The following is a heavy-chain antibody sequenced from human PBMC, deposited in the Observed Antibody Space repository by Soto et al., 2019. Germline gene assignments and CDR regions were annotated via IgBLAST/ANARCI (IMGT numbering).Heavy chain of an antibody. J-gene: IGHJ4*02. CDR3: ARASTTVVTPTDY. CDR1: GFTFSTYG. Sequence: PGGSLRLSCAASGFTFSTYGIHWARQAPGKGLEWVAVIWYDGSNKYYADSVKGRFTISRDNSKNTLYLQMNSLRAEDTAVYYCARASTTVVTPTDYWGQGTLVTVSS. D-gene: IGHD4-17*01. CDR2: IWYDGSNK. V-gene: IGHV3-33*08.